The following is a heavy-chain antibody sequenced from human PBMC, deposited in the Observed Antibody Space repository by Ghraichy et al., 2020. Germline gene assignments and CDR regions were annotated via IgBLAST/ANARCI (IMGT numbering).Heavy chain of an antibody. CDR3: ARDYSNYVYTDY. V-gene: IGHV3-7*01. J-gene: IGHJ4*02. Sequence: GGSLRLSCAASGFTFSSYWMSWVRQPPGKGLEWVANIKQDGSEKYYVDSLRGRFTISRDNAKNSLYLQMNSLRAEDTAVYYCARDYSNYVYTDYWGQGTLVTVSS. D-gene: IGHD4-11*01. CDR1: GFTFSSYW. CDR2: IKQDGSEK.